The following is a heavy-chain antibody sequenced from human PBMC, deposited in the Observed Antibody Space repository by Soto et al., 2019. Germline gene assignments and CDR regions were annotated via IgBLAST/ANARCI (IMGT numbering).Heavy chain of an antibody. CDR1: GGSISSYY. J-gene: IGHJ4*02. Sequence: QVQLQESGPGLVKPSETLSLTCTVSGGSISSYYWSWIRQPPGKGLEWIGYIYYSGSTNYNPSLKSRVTISVDTSKNQFSLKLSSVPAADTAVYYCARDVPAYGDYGFDYWGQGTLVTVSS. D-gene: IGHD4-17*01. CDR2: IYYSGST. CDR3: ARDVPAYGDYGFDY. V-gene: IGHV4-59*01.